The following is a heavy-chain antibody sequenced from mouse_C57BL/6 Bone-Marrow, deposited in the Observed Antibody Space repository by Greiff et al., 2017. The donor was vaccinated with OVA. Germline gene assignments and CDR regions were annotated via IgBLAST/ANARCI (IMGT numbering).Heavy chain of an antibody. J-gene: IGHJ4*01. CDR1: GYTFTSYW. CDR2: IDPSDSYT. Sequence: VQLQQPGAELVKPGASVKLSCKASGYTFTSYWMQWVKQRPGQGLEWIGEIDPSDSYTNYNQKFKGKATLTVDTSSSTAYMQLSSLTSEDSAIYFCARGRNLWLRRDYYAMDYWGQGTSVTVSS. D-gene: IGHD2-2*01. CDR3: ARGRNLWLRRDYYAMDY. V-gene: IGHV1-50*01.